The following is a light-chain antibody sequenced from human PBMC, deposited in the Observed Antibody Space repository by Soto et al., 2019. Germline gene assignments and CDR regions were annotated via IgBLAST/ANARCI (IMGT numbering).Light chain of an antibody. J-gene: IGKJ5*01. Sequence: DIQMTQSPSTLSASVGERVTITCRASQSISAWLAWYQQKPGKAPKLLIYMASNVESGVPSRFSGSGSGTEFTLTISSLQPDDFATYYCQQYHSYPLTFGQGTRLEIK. CDR2: MAS. CDR3: QQYHSYPLT. V-gene: IGKV1-5*03. CDR1: QSISAW.